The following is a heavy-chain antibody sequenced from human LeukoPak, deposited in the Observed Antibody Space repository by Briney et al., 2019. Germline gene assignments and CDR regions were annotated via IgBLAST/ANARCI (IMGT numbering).Heavy chain of an antibody. V-gene: IGHV3-66*01. CDR1: GFTVSSNY. Sequence: PGGSLRLSCAASGFTVSSNYMSWVRQAPGKGLEWVSVIYSGGSTYYADSVKGRFTISRDNSKNTLYLQMNSLRAEDTAVYYCARVRTYYDYVWGSYRLNYFDYWGQGTLVTVSS. CDR2: IYSGGST. J-gene: IGHJ4*02. CDR3: ARVRTYYDYVWGSYRLNYFDY. D-gene: IGHD3-16*02.